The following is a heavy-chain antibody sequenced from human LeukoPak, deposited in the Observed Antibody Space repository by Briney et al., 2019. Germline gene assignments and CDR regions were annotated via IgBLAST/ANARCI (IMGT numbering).Heavy chain of an antibody. CDR1: GFTFNNYA. CDR2: ISASASYT. CDR3: AKDGLGSGWYDSIDF. J-gene: IGHJ4*02. D-gene: IGHD6-19*01. V-gene: IGHV3-23*01. Sequence: GGSLRLSCAASGFTFNNYAMSWVRPALGKGLERVLAISASASYTYYSDSVKGRFTISRDNSKNTLYLQLNSLSAEDTAVYYCAKDGLGSGWYDSIDFWGQGTLVTVPS.